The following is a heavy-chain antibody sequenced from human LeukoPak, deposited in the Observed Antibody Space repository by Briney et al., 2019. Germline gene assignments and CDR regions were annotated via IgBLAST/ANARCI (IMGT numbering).Heavy chain of an antibody. V-gene: IGHV3-66*01. Sequence: GGSLRLSCAASGFTVSSNYMSWVRQAPGKGLEWVSVIYSGGSTYYADSVKGRVTISRDNAKNSLYLQMNSLRAEDTAVYYCAELGITMIGGVWGKGTTVTISS. D-gene: IGHD3-10*02. J-gene: IGHJ6*04. CDR1: GFTVSSNY. CDR3: AELGITMIGGV. CDR2: IYSGGST.